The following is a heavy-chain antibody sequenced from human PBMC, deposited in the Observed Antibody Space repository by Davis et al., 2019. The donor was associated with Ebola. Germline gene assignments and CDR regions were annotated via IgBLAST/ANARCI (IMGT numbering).Heavy chain of an antibody. CDR2: IKQDGSEK. Sequence: PGGSLRLSCAASGFTFSSYWMSWVRQAPGKGLEWVANIKQDGSEKYYVDSVKGRFTISRDNAKNSLYLQMNSLRAEDTAVYYCAREDRYYDFWSGYSPSFDPWGQGTLVTVSS. J-gene: IGHJ5*02. CDR1: GFTFSSYW. V-gene: IGHV3-7*01. D-gene: IGHD3-3*01. CDR3: AREDRYYDFWSGYSPSFDP.